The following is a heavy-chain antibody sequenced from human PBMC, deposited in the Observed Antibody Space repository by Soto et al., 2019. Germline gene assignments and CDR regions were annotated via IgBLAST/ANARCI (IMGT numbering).Heavy chain of an antibody. V-gene: IGHV3-33*01. Sequence: GGSLRLSCAASGFTFSSYGMHWVRQAPGKGLEWVAVIWYDGSNKYYADSVKGRFTISRDNSKNTLYLQMNSLRAEDTAVYYCARWRVWQQLPSGYFDYWGQGTLVTVSS. D-gene: IGHD6-13*01. CDR1: GFTFSSYG. CDR2: IWYDGSNK. CDR3: ARWRVWQQLPSGYFDY. J-gene: IGHJ4*02.